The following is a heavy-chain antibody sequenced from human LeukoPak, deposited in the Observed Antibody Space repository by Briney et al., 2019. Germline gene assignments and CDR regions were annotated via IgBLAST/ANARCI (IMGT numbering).Heavy chain of an antibody. V-gene: IGHV4-39*01. J-gene: IGHJ5*02. CDR1: GRSISSSNYY. CDR3: ARQGTMIVEVLGPDNWFDT. CDR2: IYYSGST. Sequence: SETLSLTCTVSGRSISSSNYYWGWIRQPPGKGLLWIGCIYYSGSTYYNPSLKSRVTICVDTSKTQFSMKLSSVTAADTAVYYCARQGTMIVEVLGPDNWFDTWGQGSLVTVSS. D-gene: IGHD3-22*01.